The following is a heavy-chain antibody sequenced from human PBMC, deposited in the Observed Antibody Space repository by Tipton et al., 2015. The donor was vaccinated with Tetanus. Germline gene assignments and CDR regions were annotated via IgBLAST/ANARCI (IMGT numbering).Heavy chain of an antibody. CDR3: ARGVTGTTAWFDP. CDR2: INAGNGNT. CDR1: GYTFTSYA. J-gene: IGHJ5*02. V-gene: IGHV1-3*01. D-gene: IGHD1-7*01. Sequence: QLVQSGPEVKKPGASVKVSCKASGYTFTSYAIHWVRQAPGQRLEWMGWINAGNGNTKYSQKFQGRVTITSDTSASTGYMELSSLRSEDTAVYYCARGVTGTTAWFDPWGQGTLVIVSS.